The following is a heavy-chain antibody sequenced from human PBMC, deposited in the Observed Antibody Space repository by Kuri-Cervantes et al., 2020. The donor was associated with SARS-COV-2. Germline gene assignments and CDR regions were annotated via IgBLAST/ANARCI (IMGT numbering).Heavy chain of an antibody. CDR2: IYTSGST. CDR1: GGSISSYY. Sequence: AETLSLTSTVSGGSISSYYWSWIRQPAGKGLEWIGRIYTSGSTNYNPSLKSRVTMSVDTSKNQFSLKLSSVTAADTAVYYCARDLSAGPNWFDPWGQGTLVTVSS. CDR3: ARDLSAGPNWFDP. D-gene: IGHD6-13*01. J-gene: IGHJ5*02. V-gene: IGHV4-4*07.